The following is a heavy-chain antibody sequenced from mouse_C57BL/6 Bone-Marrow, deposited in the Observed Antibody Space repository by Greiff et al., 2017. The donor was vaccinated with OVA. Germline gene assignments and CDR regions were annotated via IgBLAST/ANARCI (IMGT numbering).Heavy chain of an antibody. V-gene: IGHV14-4*01. CDR2: IDPENGDT. J-gene: IGHJ3*01. CDR3: TTWDDGSSSFAY. D-gene: IGHD1-1*01. Sequence: VQLKESGAELVRPGASVKLSCTASGFNIKDDYMHWVKQRPEQGLEWIGWIDPENGDTEYASKFQGKATITADTSSNTAYLQISSLTSEDTAVYYCTTWDDGSSSFAYWGQGTLVTVSA. CDR1: GFNIKDDY.